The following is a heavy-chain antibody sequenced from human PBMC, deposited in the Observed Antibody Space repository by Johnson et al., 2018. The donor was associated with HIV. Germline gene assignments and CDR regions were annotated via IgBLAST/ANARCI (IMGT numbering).Heavy chain of an antibody. CDR3: ARGTHILQFLERGAFDI. D-gene: IGHD3-3*01. J-gene: IGHJ3*02. Sequence: QVQLVESGGGVVQPGGSLILSCAASGFTFSSYAMHWVRQAPGKGLEWVALMSYDGSNNYYADSVKGRFPIPRDNSKNTLYLQMNSLRAVDTALYYCARGTHILQFLERGAFDIWGQGTMVTVSS. CDR2: MSYDGSNN. V-gene: IGHV3-30*14. CDR1: GFTFSSYA.